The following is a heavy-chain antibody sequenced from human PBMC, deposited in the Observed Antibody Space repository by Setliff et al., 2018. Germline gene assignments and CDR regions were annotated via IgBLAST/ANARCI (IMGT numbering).Heavy chain of an antibody. CDR1: GGSMRSISYY. V-gene: IGHV4-39*01. CDR3: AICRYQVPYNY. Sequence: SETLSLTCTVSGGSMRSISYYWGWVRQPPGKGLEWIGTIYDSGTTYYNPPLKSRVTISVDTSKNQFSLRLSSVTAADTAVYYCAICRYQVPYNYWGQGSLVTVSS. D-gene: IGHD2-2*01. J-gene: IGHJ4*02. CDR2: IYDSGTT.